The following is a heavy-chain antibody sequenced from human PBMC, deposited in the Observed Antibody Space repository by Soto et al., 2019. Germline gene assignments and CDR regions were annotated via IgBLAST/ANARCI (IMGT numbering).Heavy chain of an antibody. CDR1: GFTFSSYG. V-gene: IGHV3-33*06. J-gene: IGHJ4*02. CDR3: AKGDGYNPNFDY. CDR2: IWYDGSNK. Sequence: PGGSLRLSCAASGFTFSSYGMHWVRQAPGKGLEWVAVIWYDGSNKYYADSVKGRFTISRDNSKNTLYLQMNSLRAEDTAVYYCAKGDGYNPNFDYWGQGTLVTVSS. D-gene: IGHD5-12*01.